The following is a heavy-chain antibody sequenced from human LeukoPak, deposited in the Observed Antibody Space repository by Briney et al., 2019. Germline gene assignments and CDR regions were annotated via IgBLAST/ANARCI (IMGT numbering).Heavy chain of an antibody. D-gene: IGHD3-16*01. J-gene: IGHJ4*02. CDR3: AKDWGSCSDY. V-gene: IGHV3-30*02. CDR2: IRYDGSNK. Sequence: PGGSLRLSCAASGFTFSSYGMHWVRRAPGKGLEWVAFIRYDGSNKYYADSVKGRFTISRDNSKNTLYLQMNSLRAEDTAVYYCAKDWGSCSDYWGQGTLVTVSS. CDR1: GFTFSSYG.